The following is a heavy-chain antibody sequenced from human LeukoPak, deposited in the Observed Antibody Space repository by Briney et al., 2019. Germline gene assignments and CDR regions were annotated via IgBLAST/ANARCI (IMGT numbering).Heavy chain of an antibody. J-gene: IGHJ4*02. CDR3: ATALDYYGSGSSFDY. CDR1: GGTFSSYA. V-gene: IGHV1-69*04. Sequence: SVKVSCKASGGTFSSYAISWVRQAPGQGLEWMGRIIPIFGIANYAQKFQGRITITADKSTSTAYMELSSLRSEDTAVYYCATALDYYGSGSSFDYWGQGTLVTVSS. D-gene: IGHD3-10*01. CDR2: IIPIFGIA.